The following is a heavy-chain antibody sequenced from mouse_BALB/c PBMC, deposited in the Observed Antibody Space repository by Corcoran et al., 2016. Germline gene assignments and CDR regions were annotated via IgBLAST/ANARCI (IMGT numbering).Heavy chain of an antibody. D-gene: IGHD2-14*01. CDR2: INTYTGEP. V-gene: IGHV9-3-1*01. Sequence: QIQLVQSGPELKKPGETVKISCKASGYTFTNYGMNWVKQAPGKGLKWMGWINTYTGEPTYADAFKGRFAFSLETSASTAYLQINNLKNEDTATYFCARWGYRYPYYAMDYWGQGTSVTVSS. CDR3: ARWGYRYPYYAMDY. CDR1: GYTFTNYG. J-gene: IGHJ4*01.